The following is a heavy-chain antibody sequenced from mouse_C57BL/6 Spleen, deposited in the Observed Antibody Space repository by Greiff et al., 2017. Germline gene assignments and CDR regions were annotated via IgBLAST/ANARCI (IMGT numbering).Heavy chain of an antibody. CDR1: GYTFTSYW. J-gene: IGHJ2*01. CDR3: AREDYDYDTVYYFDY. V-gene: IGHV1-61*01. CDR2: IYPSDSET. D-gene: IGHD2-4*01. Sequence: VQLQQPGAELVRPESSVKLSCKASGYTFTSYWMDWVKQRPGQGLEWIGNIYPSDSETHYNQKFKDKATLTVDKSSSTAYMQLSSLTSEDSAVYYCAREDYDYDTVYYFDYWGQGTTLTVSS.